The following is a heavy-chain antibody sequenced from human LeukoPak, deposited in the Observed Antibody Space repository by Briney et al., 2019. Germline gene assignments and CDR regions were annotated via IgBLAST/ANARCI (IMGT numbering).Heavy chain of an antibody. J-gene: IGHJ3*02. CDR2: IYYSGST. V-gene: IGHV4-39*07. Sequence: SETLSLTCTVSGGSISSSSYYWGWIRQPPGKGLEWIGSIYYSGSTYYNPSLKSRVTISVDTSKNQFSLKLSSVTAADTAVYYCARDRARIQLWSHAFDIWGQGTMVTVSS. CDR3: ARDRARIQLWSHAFDI. D-gene: IGHD5-18*01. CDR1: GGSISSSSYY.